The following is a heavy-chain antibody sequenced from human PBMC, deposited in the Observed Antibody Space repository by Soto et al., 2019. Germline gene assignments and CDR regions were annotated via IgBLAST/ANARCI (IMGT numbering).Heavy chain of an antibody. CDR3: ARLECSSTSCYLNWFDP. J-gene: IGHJ5*02. Sequence: QVQLQESGPGLVKPSETLSLTCTVSGGSISSYYWSWIRQPPGKGLEWIGYIYYSGSTNYNPSLRSRVTILVDTSKNQFSLKLSSVTAADTAVYYCARLECSSTSCYLNWFDPWGQGTLVTVSS. D-gene: IGHD2-2*01. CDR1: GGSISSYY. V-gene: IGHV4-59*08. CDR2: IYYSGST.